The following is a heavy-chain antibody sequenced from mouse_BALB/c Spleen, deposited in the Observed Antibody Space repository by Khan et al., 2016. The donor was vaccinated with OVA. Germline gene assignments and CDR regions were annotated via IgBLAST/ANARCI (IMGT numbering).Heavy chain of an antibody. CDR2: IYPGEANT. CDR3: EREGYDGYYRAWFAY. Sequence: QVQLKESGAELVRPGSSVKISCKASGHAFSNYWMNWVKQRPGQGLEWIGQIYPGEANTNYNGKFKGKVTLTVDKSSSTAYMQLCSLTSEDSAVYFCEREGYDGYYRAWFAYWGQGTLVTVSA. V-gene: IGHV1-80*01. D-gene: IGHD2-3*01. J-gene: IGHJ3*01. CDR1: GHAFSNYW.